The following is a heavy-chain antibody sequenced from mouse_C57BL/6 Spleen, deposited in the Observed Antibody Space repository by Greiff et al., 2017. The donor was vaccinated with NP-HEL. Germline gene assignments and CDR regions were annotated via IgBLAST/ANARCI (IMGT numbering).Heavy chain of an antibody. Sequence: VQLQQSGPELVKPGASVKISCKASGYSFTGYYMNWVKQSPEKSLEWIGEINPSTGGTTYNQKFKAKATLTVDKSSSTAYMQLKSLTSEDSAVYYCARGEDYYGIFDYWGQGTTLTVSS. V-gene: IGHV1-42*01. CDR3: ARGEDYYGIFDY. CDR2: INPSTGGT. D-gene: IGHD1-1*01. CDR1: GYSFTGYY. J-gene: IGHJ2*01.